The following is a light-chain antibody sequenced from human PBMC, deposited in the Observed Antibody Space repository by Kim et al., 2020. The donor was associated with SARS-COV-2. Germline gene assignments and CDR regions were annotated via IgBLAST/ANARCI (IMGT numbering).Light chain of an antibody. CDR2: QDS. Sequence: SPGQTASITCSGDKLGDKYACCYQQKPGQSPVLVIYQDSKRPSGIPERFSGSISGNTATLTISGTQAMDEADYYCQAWDSSTVVFGGGTQLTVL. CDR3: QAWDSSTVV. V-gene: IGLV3-1*01. CDR1: KLGDKY. J-gene: IGLJ2*01.